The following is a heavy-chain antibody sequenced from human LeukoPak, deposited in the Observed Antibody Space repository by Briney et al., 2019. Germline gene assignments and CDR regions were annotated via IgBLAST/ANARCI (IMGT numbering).Heavy chain of an antibody. J-gene: IGHJ6*01. CDR1: GYTFTGYY. V-gene: IGHV1-2*02. D-gene: IGHD4-11*01. CDR2: INPNSGGT. Sequence: GASVKVSCKASGYTFTGYYMHWVRQAPGQGLEWMGWINPNSGGTNYAQKFQGRVTMTRDTSISTAYMELGRLRSDDTAVYYCARVLRLQYSDYTDYGIDTCGPRAPVT. CDR3: ARVLRLQYSDYTDYGIDT.